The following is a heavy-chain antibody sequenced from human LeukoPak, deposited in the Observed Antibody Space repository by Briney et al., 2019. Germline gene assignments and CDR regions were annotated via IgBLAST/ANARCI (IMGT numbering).Heavy chain of an antibody. CDR3: AKEGDYYDSSGYYPFDY. V-gene: IGHV3-30*02. Sequence: GRSLRLSCAASGFTFSSYGMHWVRQAPGKGLEWVAFIRYDGSNKYYADSVKGRFTISRDNSKNTLYLQMNSLRAEDTAVYYCAKEGDYYDSSGYYPFDYWGQGTLVTVSS. CDR1: GFTFSSYG. D-gene: IGHD3-22*01. J-gene: IGHJ4*02. CDR2: IRYDGSNK.